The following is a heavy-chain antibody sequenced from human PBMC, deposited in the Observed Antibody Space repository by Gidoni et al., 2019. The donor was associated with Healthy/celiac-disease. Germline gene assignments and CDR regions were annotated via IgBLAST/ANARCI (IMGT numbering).Heavy chain of an antibody. D-gene: IGHD6-13*01. CDR2: IIPIFGTA. V-gene: IGHV1-69*01. CDR1: GGTFSSYA. J-gene: IGHJ6*02. CDR3: ARFSAGPGYSSSWYSVSHDYGMDV. Sequence: QVQLVQSGAEVKKPGSSVKVSCKASGGTFSSYAISWVRQAPGQGLEWMGGIIPIFGTANYAQKFQGRVTITADESTSTAYMELSSLRSEDTAVYYCARFSAGPGYSSSWYSVSHDYGMDVWGQGTTVTVSS.